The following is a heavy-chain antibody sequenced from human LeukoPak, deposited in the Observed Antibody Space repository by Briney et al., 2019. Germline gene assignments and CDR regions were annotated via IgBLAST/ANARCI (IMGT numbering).Heavy chain of an antibody. CDR3: ARAMMVVANLWGVFDY. CDR2: LSGSGGTT. V-gene: IGHV3-23*01. D-gene: IGHD3-22*01. Sequence: PGGSLRLSCAASGFTFSNYALTWVRQAPGKGLEWVSGLSGSGGTTYYADSVKDRFTISRDYSKNTLYLQMNSLRAEDTAVYYCARAMMVVANLWGVFDYWGQGILVTVSS. J-gene: IGHJ4*02. CDR1: GFTFSNYA.